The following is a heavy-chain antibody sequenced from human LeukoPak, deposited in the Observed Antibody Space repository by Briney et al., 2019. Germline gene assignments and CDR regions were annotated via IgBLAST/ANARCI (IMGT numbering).Heavy chain of an antibody. Sequence: SETLSLTCTVSGGSISSYYWSWIRQPPGKGLEWIGYIYYSGSTNYNPSLKSRLTMSVDTSKNQFSLKLSSVTAADTAVYYCARDDYASGSYFDRYYYYYMDVWGKGTTVTVSS. D-gene: IGHD3-10*01. CDR3: ARDDYASGSYFDRYYYYYMDV. CDR2: IYYSGST. V-gene: IGHV4-59*12. J-gene: IGHJ6*03. CDR1: GGSISSYY.